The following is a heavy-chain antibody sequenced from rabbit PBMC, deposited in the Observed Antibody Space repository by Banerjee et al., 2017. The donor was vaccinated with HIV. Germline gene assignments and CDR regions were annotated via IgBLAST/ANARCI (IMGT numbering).Heavy chain of an antibody. Sequence: QSLEESGGDLVKPGASLTLTCTVSGFSFSSSYWICWVRQAPGKGLEWIACIDPDYDYTYYASWAKGRFTISKSSSTTVTLQMTSLTAADTATYFCARTYDDYGDLWGQGTLVTVS. J-gene: IGHJ6*01. V-gene: IGHV1S40*01. CDR2: IDPDYDYT. CDR1: GFSFSSSYW. CDR3: ARTYDDYGDL. D-gene: IGHD2-1*01.